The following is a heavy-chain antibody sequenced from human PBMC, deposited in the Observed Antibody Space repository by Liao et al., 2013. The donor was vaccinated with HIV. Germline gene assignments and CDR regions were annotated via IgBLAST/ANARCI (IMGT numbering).Heavy chain of an antibody. CDR1: GGSISGNS. D-gene: IGHD6-19*01. J-gene: IGHJ3*02. Sequence: QLQLQESGPGLVKPSETLSLSCTVSGGSISGNSWTWIRQPPGKGLEWIGYLYHSGATYYNPSLKSRATISGDSFRNQFSLRLTSVTAADTAVYYCARAVSSDNYHDAFDIWGQGTMVTVSS. CDR3: ARAVSSDNYHDAFDI. V-gene: IGHV4-59*12. CDR2: LYHSGAT.